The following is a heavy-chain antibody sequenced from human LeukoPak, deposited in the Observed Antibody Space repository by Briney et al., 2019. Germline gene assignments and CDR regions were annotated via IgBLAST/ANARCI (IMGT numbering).Heavy chain of an antibody. J-gene: IGHJ4*02. CDR3: TRALVAATRNFDY. Sequence: PGGSLRLSCAASGFTFSTYSMNWVRQAPGKGPEWLSYISGSSNTIYYADSVKGRFTISRDNAKNSLYLQMNSLRAEDTAVYFCTRALVAATRNFDYWGQGTLSPSPQ. V-gene: IGHV3-48*01. D-gene: IGHD6-13*01. CDR2: ISGSSNTI. CDR1: GFTFSTYS.